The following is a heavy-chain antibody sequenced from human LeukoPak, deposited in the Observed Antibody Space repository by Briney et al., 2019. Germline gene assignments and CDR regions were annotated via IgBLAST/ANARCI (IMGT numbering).Heavy chain of an antibody. V-gene: IGHV3-23*01. CDR2: ISGSGGST. J-gene: IGHJ4*02. CDR3: AKSPWVGSSGYYDY. D-gene: IGHD3-22*01. CDR1: GFTFSSYA. Sequence: GGSLRLSCAASGFTFSSYAMSWVRQAPGKGLEWVSAISGSGGSTYYADSVKGRFTISRDNSKNTLYLQMNSLRAEDTAVYYCAKSPWVGSSGYYDYWGQGTLVTASS.